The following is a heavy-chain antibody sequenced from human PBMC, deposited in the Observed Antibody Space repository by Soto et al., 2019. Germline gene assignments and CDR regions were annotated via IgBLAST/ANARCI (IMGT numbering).Heavy chain of an antibody. CDR3: AKGPIFGVENIYDY. Sequence: EVQLLESGGGLVQPGGSLRLSCAASGFTFSSYAMSWVRQAPGKGLEWDSGMSGSGGTAYYRDSGKGRFTISRDNSKQTLYLQMNSLRAEDTALYYCAKGPIFGVENIYDYWGQGTLVTVSS. J-gene: IGHJ4*02. CDR2: MSGSGGTA. CDR1: GFTFSSYA. V-gene: IGHV3-23*01. D-gene: IGHD3-3*01.